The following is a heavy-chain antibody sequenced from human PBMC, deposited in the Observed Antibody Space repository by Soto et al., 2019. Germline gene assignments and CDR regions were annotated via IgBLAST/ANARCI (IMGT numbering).Heavy chain of an antibody. CDR3: ARASYYYDGSGYHGY. CDR1: GFTFSSYS. J-gene: IGHJ4*02. D-gene: IGHD3-22*01. CDR2: ISSSGSYI. V-gene: IGHV3-21*01. Sequence: EVQLVESGGGLVKPGGSLRLSCAASGFTFSSYSMNWVRQAPGKGLEWVSSISSSGSYIYYADSVKGRFTISRDNAKNSRYLQMTSLRAEDTAVYYCARASYYYDGSGYHGYWGQGTLVTVSS.